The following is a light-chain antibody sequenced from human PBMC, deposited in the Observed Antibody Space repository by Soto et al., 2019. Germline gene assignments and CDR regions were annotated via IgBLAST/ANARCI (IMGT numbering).Light chain of an antibody. Sequence: DIQMTQSPSTLSASVGDRVSITCRTSQFIGNWLAWYQQKPGRAPKLLIYKPSSLESGVPLRFSGSGSGTDLTLTISSLQPDDVGIYYCQQYNGTFGQGTKLEIK. CDR2: KPS. CDR3: QQYNGT. J-gene: IGKJ2*02. V-gene: IGKV1-5*03. CDR1: QFIGNW.